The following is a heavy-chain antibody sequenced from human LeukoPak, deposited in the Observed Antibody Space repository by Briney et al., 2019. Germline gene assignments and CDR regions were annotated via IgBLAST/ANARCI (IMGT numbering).Heavy chain of an antibody. V-gene: IGHV1-8*01. CDR2: MNPNSGNT. D-gene: IGHD2-15*01. Sequence: ASVKVSCKASGYTFTSYDINWVRQATGQGLEWMGWMNPNSGNTGYAQKFQGRVTMTRNTSISTAYMELSSLRSEDTAVYYCARGLGYCSGGSCYIYYYYYYMDVWGKGTTVTVPS. CDR1: GYTFTSYD. CDR3: ARGLGYCSGGSCYIYYYYYYMDV. J-gene: IGHJ6*03.